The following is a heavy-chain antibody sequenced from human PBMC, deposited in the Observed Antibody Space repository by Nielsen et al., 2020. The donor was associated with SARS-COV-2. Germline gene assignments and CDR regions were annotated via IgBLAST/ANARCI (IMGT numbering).Heavy chain of an antibody. CDR2: IYFNGSP. CDR1: GDSISSYY. J-gene: IGHJ3*02. Sequence: SETLSLTCTVSGDSISSYYWSWIRQPPGKGLEWIGYIYFNGSPNYNPSLKSRVTISLDTSKSQFSLRLNSVTAADTAVYYCARAPDHYASGTYDAFDIWGQGTLVTVSS. D-gene: IGHD2-8*01. V-gene: IGHV4-59*13. CDR3: ARAPDHYASGTYDAFDI.